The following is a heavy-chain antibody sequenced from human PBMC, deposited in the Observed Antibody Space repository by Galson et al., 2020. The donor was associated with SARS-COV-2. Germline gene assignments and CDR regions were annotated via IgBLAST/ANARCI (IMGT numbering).Heavy chain of an antibody. D-gene: IGHD1-1*01. Sequence: GGSLTLSCAASGFTFSSYGMHWVRQPPPPGLERVAIIWYDGSNNSYDDSVKGRLTISRDNSKNTLYLQRNSLRAEDTAVYYCARDSHTPNLEYYVGMDVWGQGTTVTVAS. CDR3: ARDSHTPNLEYYVGMDV. CDR2: IWYDGSNN. V-gene: IGHV3-33*01. J-gene: IGHJ6*02. CDR1: GFTFSSYG.